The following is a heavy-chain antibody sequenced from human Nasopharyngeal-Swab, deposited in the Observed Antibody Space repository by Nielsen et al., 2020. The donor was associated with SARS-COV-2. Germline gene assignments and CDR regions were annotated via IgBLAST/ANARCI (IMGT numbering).Heavy chain of an antibody. CDR3: ARHGDYGDAFDI. V-gene: IGHV4-39*01. J-gene: IGHJ3*02. Sequence: SETLSLTCIVSGGSLSSTNYYWGWIRQPPGKGLEWIGSIYCSGSTYYNPSLKSRVTISVDTSKNQFSLKLSSVTAADTAVYYCARHGDYGDAFDIWGQGTMVTVSS. CDR1: GGSLSSTNYY. D-gene: IGHD4-17*01. CDR2: IYCSGST.